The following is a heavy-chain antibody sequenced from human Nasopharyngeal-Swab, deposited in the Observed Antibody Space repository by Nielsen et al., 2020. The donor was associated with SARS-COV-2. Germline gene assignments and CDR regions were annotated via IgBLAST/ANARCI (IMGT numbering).Heavy chain of an antibody. D-gene: IGHD5-12*01. V-gene: IGHV3-23*01. Sequence: GASLKISCAASGFTFRSYVISWVRQAPGKGLEWVYVTSGRDHTTYYADFVKGRFTISRDNSKNTVNLQMNSLRVEDTAIYYCAKDRDSGDDSDDYYHYYGMDVWGQGTTVTVSS. CDR2: TSGRDHTT. J-gene: IGHJ6*02. CDR1: GFTFRSYV. CDR3: AKDRDSGDDSDDYYHYYGMDV.